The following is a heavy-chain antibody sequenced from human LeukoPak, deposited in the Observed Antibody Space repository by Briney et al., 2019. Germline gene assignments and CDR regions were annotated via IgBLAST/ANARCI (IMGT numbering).Heavy chain of an antibody. Sequence: ASVKVSCKASGYSFTTYYLHWVRQAPGQGLEWMGIINPSGGSTSYAQKFQGRVTMTRGTSTSTVYMELSSLRSEDTAVYYCARGDYYDRSSFDYWGQGTLVTVSS. V-gene: IGHV1-46*01. CDR2: INPSGGST. CDR3: ARGDYYDRSSFDY. J-gene: IGHJ4*02. D-gene: IGHD3-22*01. CDR1: GYSFTTYY.